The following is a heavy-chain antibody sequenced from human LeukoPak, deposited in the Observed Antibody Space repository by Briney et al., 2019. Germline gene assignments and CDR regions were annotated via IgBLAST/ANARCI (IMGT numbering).Heavy chain of an antibody. CDR1: GYTFTSYY. CDR2: INPSGGST. D-gene: IGHD2/OR15-2a*01. V-gene: IGHV1-46*01. CDR3: AASFLSGNDAFDI. J-gene: IGHJ3*02. Sequence: ASVKVSCKASGYTFTSYYMHWVRQAPGQGLEWMGIINPSGGSTSYAQKFQGRVTMTRDMSTSTAYMELSSLRSEDTAVYYCAASFLSGNDAFDIWGQGTMVTVSS.